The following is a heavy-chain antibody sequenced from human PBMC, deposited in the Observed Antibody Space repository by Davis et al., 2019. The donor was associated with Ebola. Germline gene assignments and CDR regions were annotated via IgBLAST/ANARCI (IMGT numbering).Heavy chain of an antibody. V-gene: IGHV3-11*01. J-gene: IGHJ6*02. CDR3: AKDLSTRTTLYYYGMDG. CDR1: GFTFSDYY. CDR2: ISSSGSTI. D-gene: IGHD1-1*01. Sequence: GESLKISCAASGFTFSDYYMSWIRQAPGKGLEWVSYISSSGSTIYYADSVKGRFTISRDNNKNSLYLQMNSLRTEDTALYYCAKDLSTRTTLYYYGMDGWGQGTTVTVSS.